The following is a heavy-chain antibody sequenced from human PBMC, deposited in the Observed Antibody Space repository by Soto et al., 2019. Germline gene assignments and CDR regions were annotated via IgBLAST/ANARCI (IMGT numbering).Heavy chain of an antibody. CDR2: TYYRSKWYN. D-gene: IGHD6-19*01. J-gene: IGHJ5*02. V-gene: IGHV6-1*01. CDR1: GDSVSSNSAA. Sequence: KQSQTLSLTCAISGDSVSSNSAAWNWIRQSPSRGLEWLGRTYYRSKWYNDYAVTVKSRITINPDTSKNQFSLQLNSVTPEDTAVYYCARGNGESSGWIILVSSWFDPWGQGTLVTVSS. CDR3: ARGNGESSGWIILVSSWFDP.